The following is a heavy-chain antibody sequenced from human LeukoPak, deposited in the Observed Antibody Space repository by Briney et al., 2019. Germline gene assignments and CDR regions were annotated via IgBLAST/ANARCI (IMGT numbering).Heavy chain of an antibody. CDR1: GFTFSSYW. J-gene: IGHJ3*02. V-gene: IGHV3-7*03. CDR3: AKGGYYDLDAFDI. D-gene: IGHD1-26*01. Sequence: GGSLRLSCAASGFTFSSYWMSWVRQAPGKGLEWVANIKQDGSEKYYVDSVKGRFTISRDNAKNSLYLQMNSLRAEDTALYYCAKGGYYDLDAFDIWGQGTVVTVSS. CDR2: IKQDGSEK.